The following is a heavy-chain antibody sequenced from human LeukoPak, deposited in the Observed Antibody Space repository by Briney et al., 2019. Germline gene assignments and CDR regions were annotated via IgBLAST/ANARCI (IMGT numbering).Heavy chain of an antibody. CDR2: INSDGRST. J-gene: IGHJ4*02. CDR1: GFTFSSNC. Sequence: AGSLRLSCAASGFTFSSNCRHWHRQAPGKGLVWVSRINSDGRSTSYADSVKGRFTISRDNATNTLYLQINSLRGEDTAVYYCARDYSNYASYWGQGTLVTVAS. CDR3: ARDYSNYASY. D-gene: IGHD4-11*01. V-gene: IGHV3-74*01.